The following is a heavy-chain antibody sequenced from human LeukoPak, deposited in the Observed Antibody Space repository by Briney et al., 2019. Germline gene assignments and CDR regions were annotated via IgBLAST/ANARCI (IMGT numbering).Heavy chain of an antibody. J-gene: IGHJ4*02. CDR3: ARDGSGYYPPFDY. CDR1: GFTFSSYG. Sequence: GGSLRLSCAASGFTFSSYGMSWVRQAPGKGLEWVSAISGSGGSTYYADSVKGRFTISRDNSKNTLYLQMNSLRAEDTAVYYCARDGSGYYPPFDYWGQGTLVTVSS. D-gene: IGHD3-22*01. V-gene: IGHV3-23*01. CDR2: ISGSGGST.